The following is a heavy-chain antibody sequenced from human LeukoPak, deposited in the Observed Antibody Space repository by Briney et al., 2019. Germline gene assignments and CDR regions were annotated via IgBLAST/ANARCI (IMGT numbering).Heavy chain of an antibody. J-gene: IGHJ4*02. Sequence: GGSLRLSCAASGFIFSSYAMNWVRQAPGKGLEWVAFIRYDGSNKYYADSVKGRFTISRDNSKNTLYLQMNSLRAEDTAVYYCVGLWLMDYWGQGTLVTVSS. D-gene: IGHD5-18*01. CDR1: GFIFSSYA. CDR3: VGLWLMDY. CDR2: IRYDGSNK. V-gene: IGHV3-30*02.